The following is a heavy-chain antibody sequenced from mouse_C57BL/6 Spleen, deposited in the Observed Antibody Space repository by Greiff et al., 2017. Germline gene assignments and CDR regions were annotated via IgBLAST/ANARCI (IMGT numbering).Heavy chain of an antibody. CDR3: ARQDGYDDARDY. V-gene: IGHV2-6-1*01. CDR1: GFSLPSYG. Sequence: VQLVESGPGLVAPSQSLSITCPVSGFSLPSYGVHWVRQPPGKGLEWLVVIWSDGSTTYNSAHKYRLSISKDNAKSQGFLKMNLLQTDDPAMYYGARQDGYDDARDYWGQGTSVTVSS. J-gene: IGHJ4*01. CDR2: IWSDGST. D-gene: IGHD2-2*01.